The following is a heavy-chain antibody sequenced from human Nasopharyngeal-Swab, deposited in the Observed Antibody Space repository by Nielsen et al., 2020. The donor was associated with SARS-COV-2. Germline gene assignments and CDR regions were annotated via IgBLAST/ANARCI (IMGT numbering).Heavy chain of an antibody. CDR1: GGTISSYY. CDR2: IYYSGST. V-gene: IGHV4-59*13. Sequence: SATLSLTCTVSGGTISSYYWNWIRQPPGKGLEWIGYIYYSGSTNYNPSLKSRVTISVDTSKNQFSLKLSSVTAADTAVYYCARSEWIQLWSTGRRGMDVWGQGTTVTVSS. D-gene: IGHD5-18*01. J-gene: IGHJ6*02. CDR3: ARSEWIQLWSTGRRGMDV.